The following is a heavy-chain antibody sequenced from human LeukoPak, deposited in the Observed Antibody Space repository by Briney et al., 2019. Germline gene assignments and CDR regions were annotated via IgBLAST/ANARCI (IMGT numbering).Heavy chain of an antibody. J-gene: IGHJ5*02. Sequence: GRSLRLSCAASGFTFSSYGMHWVRQAPGKGLEWVAVISYDGSNKYYADSVKGRFTISRDNSKNTLYLQMNSLRAEDTAVFYCARGSWYYDSSGYYGFDPWGQGTLVTVSS. D-gene: IGHD3-22*01. CDR1: GFTFSSYG. CDR3: ARGSWYYDSSGYYGFDP. CDR2: ISYDGSNK. V-gene: IGHV3-30*03.